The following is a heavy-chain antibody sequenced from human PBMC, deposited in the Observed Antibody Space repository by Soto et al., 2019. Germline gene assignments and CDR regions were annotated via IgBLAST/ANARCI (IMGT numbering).Heavy chain of an antibody. J-gene: IGHJ5*02. V-gene: IGHV5-10-1*01. CDR2: IDPRDSQT. Sequence: GESLKISCTGFGYTFTTFWISGVRQMPGKGLEWMGRIDPRDSQTNYSPSFQGHVTISVDKSISTAYLQWDSLKASDTAMYYCARLFCSTDTCDSWFDPWGQGTLVTVSS. D-gene: IGHD1-26*01. CDR3: ARLFCSTDTCDSWFDP. CDR1: GYTFTTFW.